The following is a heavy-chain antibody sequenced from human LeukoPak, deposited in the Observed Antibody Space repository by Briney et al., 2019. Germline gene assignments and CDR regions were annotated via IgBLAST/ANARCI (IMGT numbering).Heavy chain of an antibody. Sequence: GSLRLSCAASGFTFSSYEMNWVRQPPGKGLEWIGEINHSGSTNYNPSLKSRVTISVDTSKNQFSLKLSSVTAADTAVYYCAREAYCGGDCYSGFDYWGQGTLVTVSS. D-gene: IGHD2-21*02. CDR1: GFTFSSYE. V-gene: IGHV4-34*01. CDR2: INHSGST. CDR3: AREAYCGGDCYSGFDY. J-gene: IGHJ4*02.